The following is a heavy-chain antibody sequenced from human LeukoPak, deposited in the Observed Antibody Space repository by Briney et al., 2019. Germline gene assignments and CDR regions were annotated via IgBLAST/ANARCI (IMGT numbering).Heavy chain of an antibody. CDR2: ISSSSSYI. CDR3: ARSRSSGWYYFDY. J-gene: IGHJ4*02. CDR1: GFTFSSYN. D-gene: IGHD6-19*01. V-gene: IGHV3-21*01. Sequence: GGSLRLSCAASGFTFSSYNMNWVRQAPGKGLEWVSSISSSSSYIYYADSVKGRFTISRDNAKNSLYLQMNSLRAEDTAVYYCARSRSSGWYYFDYWGQGTLVTVSS.